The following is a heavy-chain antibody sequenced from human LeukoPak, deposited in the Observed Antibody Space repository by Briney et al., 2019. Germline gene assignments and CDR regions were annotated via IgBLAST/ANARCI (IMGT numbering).Heavy chain of an antibody. D-gene: IGHD5/OR15-5a*01. CDR1: GFTFSSYA. V-gene: IGHV3-23*01. J-gene: IGHJ4*02. CDR3: AKRPGDMASLDY. Sequence: GGSLRLSCAASGFTFSSYAMSWVRQAPGKGLEWVSTVTSSGGSTHYSDSVKGRFTISRDNSKNTLYLQMNSLRVEDTAVYYCAKRPGDMASLDYWGQGTLVTISS. CDR2: VTSSGGST.